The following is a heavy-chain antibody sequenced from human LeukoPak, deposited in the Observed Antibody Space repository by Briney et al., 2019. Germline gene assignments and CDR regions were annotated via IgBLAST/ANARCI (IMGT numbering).Heavy chain of an antibody. J-gene: IGHJ6*02. D-gene: IGHD4-17*01. CDR2: ISGSGGRT. Sequence: GGSLRLSCAASGFTFSSYAMSWVRQAPGKGLEWVSTISGSGGRTYFTGSVKGRFTISRDNSKNTLYLQMNSLGAEDTAVYYCAKHQQIYGDSLMDVWGQGTTVTVSS. V-gene: IGHV3-23*01. CDR1: GFTFSSYA. CDR3: AKHQQIYGDSLMDV.